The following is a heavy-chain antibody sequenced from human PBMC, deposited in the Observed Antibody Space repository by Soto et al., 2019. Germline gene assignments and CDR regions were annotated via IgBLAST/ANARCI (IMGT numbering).Heavy chain of an antibody. CDR1: GDSVSSNSAA. V-gene: IGHV6-1*01. CDR3: ARGHYKYSFHYYYYMDV. J-gene: IGHJ6*03. Sequence: PSQTLSLTCAISGDSVSSNSAAWNWIRQSPSRGLEWLGRTYYRSKWYNDYAVSVKSRITINPDTSKNQFSLQLNSVTAADTAVYYCARGHYKYSFHYYYYMDVWGKGTTVTVSS. CDR2: TYYRSKWYN. D-gene: IGHD5-18*01.